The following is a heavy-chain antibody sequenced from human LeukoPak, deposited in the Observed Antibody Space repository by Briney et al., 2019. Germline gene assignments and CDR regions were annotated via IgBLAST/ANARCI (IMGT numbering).Heavy chain of an antibody. CDR2: IDWDDDE. CDR1: GFSLSTSGMC. D-gene: IGHD7-27*01. V-gene: IGHV2-70*11. CDR3: ARSANWGTIYFDF. J-gene: IGHJ4*02. Sequence: SQTLTLTCTFSGFSLSTSGMCVNWIRQPPGKALEWLARIDWDDDENYSTSLRTRLTISKDTSKNQVVLTMTNMDPVDTATYYCARSANWGTIYFDFWGQGALVIASS.